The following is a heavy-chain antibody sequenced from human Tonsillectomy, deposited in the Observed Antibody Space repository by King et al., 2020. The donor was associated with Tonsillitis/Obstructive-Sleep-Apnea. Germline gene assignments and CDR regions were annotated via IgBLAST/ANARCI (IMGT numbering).Heavy chain of an antibody. CDR2: IYYSGST. CDR3: VRMETGYSGYDFAFDI. D-gene: IGHD5-12*01. J-gene: IGHJ3*02. V-gene: IGHV4-31*01. CDR1: GGSISSGGYY. Sequence: VKLQESGPGLVKPSQTLSLTCTVSGGSISSGGYYWSWIRQHPGKGLEWIGYIYYSGSTYYNPSLKSLVTISVHTSKNQFSLKLRSVTAADTAVYYCVRMETGYSGYDFAFDIWGQGTMVTVSS.